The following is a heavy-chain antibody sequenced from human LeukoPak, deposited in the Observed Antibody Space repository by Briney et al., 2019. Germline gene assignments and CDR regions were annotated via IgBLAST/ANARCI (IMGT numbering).Heavy chain of an antibody. V-gene: IGHV3-7*01. J-gene: IGHJ6*03. CDR3: ARANDYMDV. CDR1: GFTFGRHW. CDR2: MNQGGSET. Sequence: GGSLRLSCAASGFTFGRHWMSWVRQAPGKGLEWVAHMNQGGSETTNVDSVKGRFTISRDDAKNLVFLQMNSLRAEDTAVYYCARANDYMDVWGKGTTVTISS.